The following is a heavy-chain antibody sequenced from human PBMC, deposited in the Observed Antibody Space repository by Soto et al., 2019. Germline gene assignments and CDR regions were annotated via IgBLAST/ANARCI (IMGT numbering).Heavy chain of an antibody. Sequence: PSETLSLTCSVSGASVTSPEHYWTWIRQPPGKGLEWIGYIYYSGSTYYNPSLKSRVTISVDTSKNQFSLKLSSVTAADTAVYYCAREADSSGYLDYWGQGTLVTVS. V-gene: IGHV4-30-4*01. CDR2: IYYSGST. CDR1: GASVTSPEHY. J-gene: IGHJ4*02. D-gene: IGHD3-22*01. CDR3: AREADSSGYLDY.